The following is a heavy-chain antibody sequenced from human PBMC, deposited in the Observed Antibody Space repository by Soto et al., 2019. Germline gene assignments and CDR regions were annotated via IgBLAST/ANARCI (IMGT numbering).Heavy chain of an antibody. J-gene: IGHJ3*02. CDR3: ARATVPVVVGEANQAEWYDGFDI. CDR1: GFTFSSYC. Sequence: GGSLRLSCAASGFTFSSYCMSWVRQAPGKXLEWVANIKQDGSEKYYVDSVKGRFTISRDNAKNSLYLQMNSLRAEDTAVYYCARATVPVVVGEANQAEWYDGFDIWGQGTMVTVSS. CDR2: IKQDGSEK. D-gene: IGHD2-15*01. V-gene: IGHV3-7*01.